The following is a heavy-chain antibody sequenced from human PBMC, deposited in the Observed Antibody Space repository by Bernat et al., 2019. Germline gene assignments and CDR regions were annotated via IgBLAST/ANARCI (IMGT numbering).Heavy chain of an antibody. D-gene: IGHD3-22*01. J-gene: IGHJ4*02. CDR2: IWYDGSNK. CDR3: ARDHYYDSSGYYSSFEY. CDR1: GFTFSSYG. V-gene: IGHV3-33*01. Sequence: VQLLESGGGVVQPGRSLRLSCAASGFTFSSYGMHWVRQAPGKGLEWVAVIWYDGSNKYYADSVKGRFTISRDNSKNTLYLQMNSLRAEDTAVYYCARDHYYDSSGYYSSFEYWGQGALVTVSS.